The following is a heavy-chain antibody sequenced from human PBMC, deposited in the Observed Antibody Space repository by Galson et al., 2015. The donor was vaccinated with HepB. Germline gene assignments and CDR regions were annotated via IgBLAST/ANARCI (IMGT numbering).Heavy chain of an antibody. CDR1: GFTFSSYW. CDR2: IKQDGSEK. J-gene: IGHJ5*02. D-gene: IGHD3-22*01. CDR3: ARAPRLYDTPVGFDP. Sequence: SLRLSCAASGFTFSSYWMSWVRQAPGKGLEWVANIKQDGSEKYYVDSVKGRFTISRDNAKNSLYLQMNSLRAEDTAVYYCARAPRLYDTPVGFDPWGQGTLVTVSS. V-gene: IGHV3-7*03.